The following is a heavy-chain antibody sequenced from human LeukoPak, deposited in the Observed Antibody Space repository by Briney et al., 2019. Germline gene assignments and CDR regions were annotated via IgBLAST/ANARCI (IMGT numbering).Heavy chain of an antibody. CDR2: ISYDGSNK. D-gene: IGHD3-22*01. J-gene: IGHJ3*02. CDR3: ARAGDYDSSGYDAFDI. V-gene: IGHV3-30-3*01. CDR1: GFTFSSYA. Sequence: GGSLRLSCAASGFTFSSYAMHWVRQAPGKGLEWVAVISYDGSNKYYADSVKGRFTISRDNSKNTLYLQMNSLRAEDTAVYYCARAGDYDSSGYDAFDIWGQGTMVTVSS.